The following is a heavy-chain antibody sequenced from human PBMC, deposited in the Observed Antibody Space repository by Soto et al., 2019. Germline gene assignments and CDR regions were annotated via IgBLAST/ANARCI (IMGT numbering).Heavy chain of an antibody. CDR3: ARQRGSGYYTVAY. CDR1: GGSISSSTYY. D-gene: IGHD3-22*01. V-gene: IGHV4-39*01. CDR2: IYYGGSP. Sequence: SETLSLTCTVSGGSISSSTYYWGWIRQPPGQGLEWIGNIYYGGSPYYNPSLKSRVTVSVDTSKNQFSLKLSSVTAADTAVYYCARQRGSGYYTVAYWGQGTLVTSP. J-gene: IGHJ4*02.